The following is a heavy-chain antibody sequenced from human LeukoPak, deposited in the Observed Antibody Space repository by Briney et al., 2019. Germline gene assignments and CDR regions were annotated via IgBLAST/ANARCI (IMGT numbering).Heavy chain of an antibody. CDR1: GFTFDDYA. CDR2: ISGDGGSR. Sequence: QPGGSLRLSCAVSGFTFDDYAMHWVRQAPGKGLEWVSLISGDGGSRYYAGSVKGRFTISRDNSKNSLYLKMNRLRTEDTAFYYCAKGADPLTWRMMTVAGTRFDFWGQGTLVTVSS. CDR3: AKGADPLTWRMMTVAGTRFDF. V-gene: IGHV3-43*02. J-gene: IGHJ4*02. D-gene: IGHD6-19*01.